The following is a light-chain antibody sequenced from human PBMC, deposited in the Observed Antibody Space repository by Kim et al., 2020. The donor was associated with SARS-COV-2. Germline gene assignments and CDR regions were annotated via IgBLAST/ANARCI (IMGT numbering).Light chain of an antibody. V-gene: IGLV1-51*01. J-gene: IGLJ2*01. CDR1: SSNIGNNY. Sequence: GRKITISCSGSSSNIGNNYVSWYQQFPGTDPKLLIYDNNKRPSGIPDRFSGSKSGTSATLGITGLQTGDEADYYCATWHSSLSAVVFGGGTQLTVL. CDR2: DNN. CDR3: ATWHSSLSAVV.